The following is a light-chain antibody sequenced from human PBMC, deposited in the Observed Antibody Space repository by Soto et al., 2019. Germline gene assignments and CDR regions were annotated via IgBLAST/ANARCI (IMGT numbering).Light chain of an antibody. CDR1: SSNIGAGYD. CDR2: GNS. Sequence: QSVLTQPPSVSGAPGQRVTISCTGSSSNIGAGYDGHWYQQLPGTAPKLLIYGNSNRPSGVPDRFSGSKSGTSASLAITGRQAEDEADYYCQSYDSSLSGLVFGTGTKVTVL. V-gene: IGLV1-40*01. CDR3: QSYDSSLSGLV. J-gene: IGLJ1*01.